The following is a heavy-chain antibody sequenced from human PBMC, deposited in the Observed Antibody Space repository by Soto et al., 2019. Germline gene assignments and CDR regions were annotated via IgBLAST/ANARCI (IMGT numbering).Heavy chain of an antibody. V-gene: IGHV3-15*07. D-gene: IGHD6-13*01. CDR3: NADLGPAYSSNNWLDP. J-gene: IGHJ5*02. Sequence: EVQLVESGGDLVKPGGSLRLSCAASGFTFTHAWLHWVRQAPGKGLEMVARIKNNGGATDYAPFVKGRFTISRDDSKDTVYLQMSSLRTDDTAIYYCNADLGPAYSSNNWLDPWGQGTLVTVS. CDR2: IKNNGGAT. CDR1: GFTFTHAW.